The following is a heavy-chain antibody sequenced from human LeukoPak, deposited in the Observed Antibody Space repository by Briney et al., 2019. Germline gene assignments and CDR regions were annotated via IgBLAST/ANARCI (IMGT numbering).Heavy chain of an antibody. D-gene: IGHD1-26*01. CDR1: GFTFSSYS. V-gene: IGHV3-21*01. CDR3: ARGEVGATTLIDY. CDR2: ISSSSSYI. J-gene: IGHJ4*02. Sequence: GGSLRLSCAASGFTFSSYSMNWVRQAPGKGLEWVSSISSSSSYIYYADSVKGRFTISRDNAKNSLYLQMNSLRAEDTAVYYCARGEVGATTLIDYWGQGTLVTVSS.